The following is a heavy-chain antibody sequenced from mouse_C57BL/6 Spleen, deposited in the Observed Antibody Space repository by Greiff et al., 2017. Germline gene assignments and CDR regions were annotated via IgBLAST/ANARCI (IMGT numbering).Heavy chain of an antibody. CDR1: GYTFTSYG. J-gene: IGHJ1*03. Sequence: QVQLQQSGAELARPGASVKLSCKASGYTFTSYGISWVKQRTGQGLEWIGEIYPRSGNTYYNEKFKGKATLTADKSSSTAYMELRSLTSEDSAVYFCARHGSRRGYFDVWGTGTTVTVSS. CDR3: ARHGSRRGYFDV. D-gene: IGHD1-1*01. CDR2: IYPRSGNT. V-gene: IGHV1-81*01.